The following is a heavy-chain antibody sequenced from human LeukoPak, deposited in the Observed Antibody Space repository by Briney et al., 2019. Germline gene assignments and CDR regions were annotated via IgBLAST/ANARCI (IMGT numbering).Heavy chain of an antibody. CDR3: ARARYSGYDSPYYFDY. V-gene: IGHV3-53*01. CDR1: GFTVSSNY. Sequence: GGPPRLSCAASGFTVSSNYMSWVRQAPGRGLEWVSVIYSGGSTYYADSVKGRFTISRDNSKNTLYLQMNSLRAEDTAVYYCARARYSGYDSPYYFDYWGQGTLVTVSS. CDR2: IYSGGST. D-gene: IGHD5-12*01. J-gene: IGHJ4*02.